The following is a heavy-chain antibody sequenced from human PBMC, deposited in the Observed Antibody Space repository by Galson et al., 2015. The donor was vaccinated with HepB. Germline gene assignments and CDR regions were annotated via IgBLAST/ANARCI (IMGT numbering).Heavy chain of an antibody. J-gene: IGHJ4*02. CDR3: TKDVLPGGSDY. V-gene: IGHV3-9*02. D-gene: IGHD3-16*01. Sequence: SLRLSCAASGSSPNDHAMHWIRQAPGKGLEWVSGISWNSDRTAYADSVRGRFTVSRDNTKNSLYLQMNSLRVEDTALYYCTKDVLPGGSDYWGQGSLVTVSS. CDR1: GSSPNDHA. CDR2: ISWNSDRT.